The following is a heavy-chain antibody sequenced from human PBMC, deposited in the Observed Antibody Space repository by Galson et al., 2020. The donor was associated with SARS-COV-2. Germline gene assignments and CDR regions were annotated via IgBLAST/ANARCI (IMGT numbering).Heavy chain of an antibody. J-gene: IGHJ4*02. CDR2: IKQDGSEK. Sequence: GGSLRLSCAASGFTFSSYWMSWVRQAPGKGLEWVANIKQDGSEKYYVDSVKGRFTISRDNAKNSLYLQMNSLRAEDTAVYYCARVLGEDYYGSGSYHDYWCQGTLVTVSS. CDR3: ARVLGEDYYGSGSYHDY. V-gene: IGHV3-7*01. D-gene: IGHD3-10*01. CDR1: GFTFSSYW.